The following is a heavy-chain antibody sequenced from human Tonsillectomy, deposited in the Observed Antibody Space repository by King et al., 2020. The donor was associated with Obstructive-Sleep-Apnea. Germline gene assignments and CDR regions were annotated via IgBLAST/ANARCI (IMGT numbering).Heavy chain of an antibody. CDR3: ARGGAVAGSVSVAIDY. CDR2: IYYSGST. Sequence: VQLQESGPGLVKPSETLSLTCTVSGGSISSYYWSWIRQPPGKGLEWIGYIYYSGSTNYNPSLKSRVTISVDTSKNQFSLKLSSVTAADTAVYYCARGGAVAGSVSVAIDYWGQGTLVTVSS. CDR1: GGSISSYY. J-gene: IGHJ4*02. D-gene: IGHD6-19*01. V-gene: IGHV4-59*08.